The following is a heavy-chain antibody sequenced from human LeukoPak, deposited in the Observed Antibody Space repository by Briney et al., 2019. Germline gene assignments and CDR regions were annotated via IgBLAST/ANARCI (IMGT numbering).Heavy chain of an antibody. CDR2: IKQDGSET. V-gene: IGHV3-7*01. Sequence: GGSLRLSCAASGFTFRSNWMSWVRQAPGKGLEWVANIKQDGSETNYVESVKGRFTISRDNAKNSLYLQMNSLRAEDTAVYYCARDYSSGYYRTFDYWGQGTLVTVSS. CDR3: ARDYSSGYYRTFDY. J-gene: IGHJ4*02. D-gene: IGHD3-22*01. CDR1: GFTFRSNW.